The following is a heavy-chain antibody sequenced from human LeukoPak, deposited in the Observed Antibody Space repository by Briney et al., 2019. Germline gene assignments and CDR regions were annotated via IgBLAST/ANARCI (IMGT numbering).Heavy chain of an antibody. V-gene: IGHV4-61*02. Sequence: SETLSLTCTVSGGSISSGSYYWSWIRQPAGKGVEWIGRIYTSGSTNYNPSLKSRVTISVDTSKNQFSLKLSSVTAADTAVYYCARAGYSSGWYGFDYWGQGTLVTVSS. J-gene: IGHJ4*02. CDR1: GGSISSGSYY. CDR3: ARAGYSSGWYGFDY. D-gene: IGHD6-19*01. CDR2: IYTSGST.